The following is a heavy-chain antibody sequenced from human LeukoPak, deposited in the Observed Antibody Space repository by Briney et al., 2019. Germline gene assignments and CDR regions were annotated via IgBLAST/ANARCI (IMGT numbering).Heavy chain of an antibody. CDR1: GYTFTRYY. J-gene: IGHJ4*02. D-gene: IGHD1-26*01. V-gene: IGHV1-46*01. CDR2: INPSGGST. CDR3: ARLGVVGATGVDY. Sequence: ASVRVSYKASGYTFTRYYMHWVRQAPGQGGERRGLINPSGGSTSYAQKFQGRVTMTRDTSTSTVYMELSSLRSEDTAVYYCARLGVVGATGVDYWGQGTLVTVSS.